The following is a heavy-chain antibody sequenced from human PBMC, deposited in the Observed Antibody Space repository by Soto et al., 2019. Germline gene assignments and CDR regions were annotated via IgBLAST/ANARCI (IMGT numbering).Heavy chain of an antibody. Sequence: PGGSLRLSCAASGFTFSSYAMHWVRQAPGKGLEWVALISYDGSDKDYADSVKGRFTISRDNAKSSLFLQMNSLRPDDTALYFCAKDMKWGGITTIHYFDSWGQGTLVTVSS. V-gene: IGHV3-30-3*02. D-gene: IGHD5-12*01. CDR1: GFTFSSYA. J-gene: IGHJ4*02. CDR3: AKDMKWGGITTIHYFDS. CDR2: ISYDGSDK.